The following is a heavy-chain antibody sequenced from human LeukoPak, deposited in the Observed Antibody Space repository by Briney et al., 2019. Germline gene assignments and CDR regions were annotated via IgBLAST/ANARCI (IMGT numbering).Heavy chain of an antibody. V-gene: IGHV3-23*01. CDR2: ISGSGGST. Sequence: PGGSLRLSCAASTITFSSYAMSWVRQAPGKGLEWVSAISGSGGSTYYADSVKGRFTISRDNSKNTLYLQMNSLRAEDTAVYYCAKVVEYSSSYVGRYFDYWGQGTLVTVSS. CDR1: TITFSSYA. CDR3: AKVVEYSSSYVGRYFDY. J-gene: IGHJ4*02. D-gene: IGHD6-6*01.